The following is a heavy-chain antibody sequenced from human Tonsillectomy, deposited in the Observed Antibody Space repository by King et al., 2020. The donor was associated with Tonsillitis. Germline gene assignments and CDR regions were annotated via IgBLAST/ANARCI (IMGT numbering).Heavy chain of an antibody. J-gene: IGHJ4*02. D-gene: IGHD6-6*01. CDR3: ARGIFGRPFDS. CDR2: IWYDGSNK. CDR1: GFTFSNYG. Sequence: VQLVESGGGVVQPGRSLRLSCAASGFTFSNYGIHWVRQAPGKGLEWVAIIWYDGSNKYYGDAVKGRFTISRDNSKNMLYLEMNNLRAVDTAVYYCARGIFGRPFDSWGQGTLVDVSS. V-gene: IGHV3-33*01.